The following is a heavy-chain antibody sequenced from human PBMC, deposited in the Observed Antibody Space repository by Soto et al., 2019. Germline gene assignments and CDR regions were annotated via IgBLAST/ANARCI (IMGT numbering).Heavy chain of an antibody. CDR1: GYSFTSYW. Sequence: GSLKISCKGSGYSFTSYWICWVLQMPGKGLEWMGIVYPGDSDTRYSPSFQGQVTISADKSISTAYLQWSSLKASDTAMYYCARHPGLELNLFDPWGQGTLVTVYS. CDR2: VYPGDSDT. J-gene: IGHJ5*02. V-gene: IGHV5-51*01. D-gene: IGHD1-7*01. CDR3: ARHPGLELNLFDP.